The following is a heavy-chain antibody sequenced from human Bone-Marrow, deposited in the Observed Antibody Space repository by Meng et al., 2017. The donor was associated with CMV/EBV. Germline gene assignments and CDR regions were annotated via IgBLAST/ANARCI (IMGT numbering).Heavy chain of an antibody. J-gene: IGHJ6*01. CDR2: FSWNSGNI. D-gene: IGHD2-2*02. CDR1: GFTFDDYA. V-gene: IGHV3-9*01. CDR3: ARDTGCSSTSCYTMLSYYYYGMDV. Sequence: GGSLRLSCAASGFTFDDYAMHWVRQAPGKGLEWVSGFSWNSGNIDYADSVKGRFTISRDKAKNTLYLQMNSLRAEDTALYYCARDTGCSSTSCYTMLSYYYYGMDVWGQGTTVIVSS.